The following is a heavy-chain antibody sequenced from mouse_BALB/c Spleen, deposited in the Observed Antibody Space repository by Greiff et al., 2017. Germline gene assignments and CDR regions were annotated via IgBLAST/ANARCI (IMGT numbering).Heavy chain of an antibody. D-gene: IGHD1-1*01. Sequence: VQLQQSGAELVRSGASVKLSCKASGFNINDYYMHWVKQRPEQGLEWIGWIDPENGDTEYAPKFQGKATMTADTSSNTAYLQLSSQTSEDTAVYYCNRGYYYDYWGQGTTLTVSS. CDR2: IDPENGDT. CDR1: GFNINDYY. CDR3: NRGYYYDY. V-gene: IGHV14-4*02. J-gene: IGHJ2*01.